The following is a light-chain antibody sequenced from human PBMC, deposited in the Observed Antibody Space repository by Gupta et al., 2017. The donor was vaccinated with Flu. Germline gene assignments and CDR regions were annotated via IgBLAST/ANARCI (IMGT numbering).Light chain of an antibody. V-gene: IGKV3-15*01. Sequence: EIVMTQSPATLSVSPGERATLSCRASQSISSDLAWYQQKSGQAPRLLIYGAPTRATGIPARFSGSGSGTEFTFTISSLQSEDFAVYYGQQYNNWPPLTFGGGTKVEIK. CDR1: QSISSD. CDR2: GAP. CDR3: QQYNNWPPLT. J-gene: IGKJ4*01.